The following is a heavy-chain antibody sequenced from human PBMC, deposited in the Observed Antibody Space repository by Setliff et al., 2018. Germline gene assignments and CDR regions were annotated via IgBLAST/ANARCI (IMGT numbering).Heavy chain of an antibody. CDR2: TYYSGST. D-gene: IGHD4-4*01. CDR3: ARDYSNYIDWFDP. CDR1: GGSISSSSYY. V-gene: IGHV4-39*07. Sequence: ETLSLTCTVSGGSISSSSYYWGWIRQPPGKGLEWIGSTYYSGSTYYNPSLKSRVTISVDTSKNQFSLKLSSVTAADTAVYYCARDYSNYIDWFDPWGQGTLVTVSS. J-gene: IGHJ5*02.